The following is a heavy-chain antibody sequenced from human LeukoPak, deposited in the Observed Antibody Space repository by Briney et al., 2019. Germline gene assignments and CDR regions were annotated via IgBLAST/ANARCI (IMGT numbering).Heavy chain of an antibody. J-gene: IGHJ4*02. CDR1: GFTVSSNY. CDR3: ARVRRGYSGYDREGYYFDY. CDR2: IYSGGST. Sequence: PGGSLSLSCAASGFTVSSNYMSWVRQAPGKGLEWVSVIYSGGSTYYADYVKGRFTISRDNSKNTLYLHMNSRRAEDTAVYYCARVRRGYSGYDREGYYFDYWGQGTLVTVSS. D-gene: IGHD5-12*01. V-gene: IGHV3-66*01.